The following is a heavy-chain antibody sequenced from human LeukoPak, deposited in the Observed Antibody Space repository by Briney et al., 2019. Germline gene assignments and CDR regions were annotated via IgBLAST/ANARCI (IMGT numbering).Heavy chain of an antibody. Sequence: PGGSLRLSCAVSGFTFSTYWMSWVRQAPGKGLEWVANIKQDGSEKYYVDSVKGRFTISRDNVKNSLYLQMNSLRAEDTAVYYCARDWAYTGGSYGVDWGQGTLVTVSS. V-gene: IGHV3-7*01. CDR1: GFTFSTYW. D-gene: IGHD1-26*01. J-gene: IGHJ4*02. CDR2: IKQDGSEK. CDR3: ARDWAYTGGSYGVD.